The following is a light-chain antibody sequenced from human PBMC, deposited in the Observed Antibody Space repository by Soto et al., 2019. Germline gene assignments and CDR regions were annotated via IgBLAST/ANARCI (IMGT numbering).Light chain of an antibody. CDR1: SSDVGRYNY. CDR3: SSFNASTTQV. Sequence: QSALTQPASVSGSPGQSITISCTGTSSDVGRYNYVSWYQQHPGKAPKLMIYDVNTRPSGVANRFSGSKSGNTASLTISGLQAEDEADYYCSSFNASTTQVFGPGTKVTVL. V-gene: IGLV2-14*03. CDR2: DVN. J-gene: IGLJ1*01.